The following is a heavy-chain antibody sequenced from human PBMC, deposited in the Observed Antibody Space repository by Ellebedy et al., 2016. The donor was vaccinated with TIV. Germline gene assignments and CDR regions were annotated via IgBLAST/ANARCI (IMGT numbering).Heavy chain of an antibody. Sequence: GESLKISCAASGFTFSDYYMSWIRQAPGKGREWVSYISSSGSTIYYADAVKGRFTISRDNAKNSLYLQMNSLRAEDTAVYYCAREGDTAMVHGMDVWGQGTTVTVSS. CDR3: AREGDTAMVHGMDV. CDR2: ISSSGSTI. CDR1: GFTFSDYY. V-gene: IGHV3-11*01. J-gene: IGHJ6*02. D-gene: IGHD5-18*01.